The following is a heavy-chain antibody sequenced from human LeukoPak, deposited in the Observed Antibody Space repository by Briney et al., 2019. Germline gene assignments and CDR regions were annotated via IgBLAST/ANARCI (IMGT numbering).Heavy chain of an antibody. D-gene: IGHD6-19*01. J-gene: IGHJ4*02. CDR1: GFTFSSYA. CDR3: ARLPPCAGGSGWNGDY. CDR2: ISYDGSNK. V-gene: IGHV3-30*01. Sequence: GGSLRLSCAASGFTFSSYAMHWVRQAPGKGLEWVAVISYDGSNKYYADSVKGRFSISRDNSKNTLYLQMNSLRAEDTAVYYCARLPPCAGGSGWNGDYWGQGTLVTVSS.